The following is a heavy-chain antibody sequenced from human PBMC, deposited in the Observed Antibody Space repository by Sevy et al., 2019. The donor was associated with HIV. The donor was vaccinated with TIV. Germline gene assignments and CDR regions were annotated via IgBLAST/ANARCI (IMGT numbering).Heavy chain of an antibody. V-gene: IGHV3-30*18. J-gene: IGHJ6*02. CDR1: GYIFSSYG. D-gene: IGHD2-2*01. CDR2: LSYDERNK. CDR3: AKDRDVLLVPSTMRDEYPGYGMDV. Sequence: GGSLRLSCAASGYIFSSYGIHWVRQAPGKGLEWVAFLSYDERNKYYADSVKGRFTIPGDSSENTFYLQMNNLRADDTAVYYGAKDRDVLLVPSTMRDEYPGYGMDVWGQGTTVTVSS.